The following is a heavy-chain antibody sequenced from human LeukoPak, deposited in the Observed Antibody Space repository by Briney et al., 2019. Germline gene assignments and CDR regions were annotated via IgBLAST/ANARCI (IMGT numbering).Heavy chain of an antibody. J-gene: IGHJ4*02. CDR1: GFTFTSSA. CDR3: AAVRVTDYDFWSGSY. D-gene: IGHD3-3*01. V-gene: IGHV1-58*01. Sequence: GASVKVSCKASGFTFTSSAVQWVRQARGQRLEWIGWIVVGSGNTNYAQKLQERVTITRDMSTSTAYMELSSLRSEDTAVYYCAAVRVTDYDFWSGSYWGQGTLVTVSS. CDR2: IVVGSGNT.